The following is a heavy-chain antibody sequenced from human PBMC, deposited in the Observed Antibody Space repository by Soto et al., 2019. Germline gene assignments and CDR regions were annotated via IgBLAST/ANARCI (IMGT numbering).Heavy chain of an antibody. CDR1: GFTFSSCA. CDR3: ATFGEAVAGTWGYFDY. CDR2: ISGSGGST. Sequence: LRLSCAAAGFTFSSCAMSWVRQAPGKGLEWVSVISGSGGSTYYADSVKGRFTISRDNSKNTPYLQMNSLRAEDTAVYYCATFGEAVAGTWGYFDYWGQGTLVTVSS. J-gene: IGHJ4*02. V-gene: IGHV3-23*01. D-gene: IGHD6-19*01.